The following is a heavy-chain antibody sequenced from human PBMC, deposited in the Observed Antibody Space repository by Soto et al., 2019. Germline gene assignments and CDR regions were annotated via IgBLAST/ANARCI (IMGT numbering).Heavy chain of an antibody. D-gene: IGHD3-10*01. Sequence: VSCKASGYTFTGYYMHWVRQAPGQGLEWMGWINPNSGGTNYAQKFQGRVTMTRDTSISTAYMELSRLRSDDTAVYYCARDSVLLWFGELPYWGQGTLVTVSS. CDR2: INPNSGGT. CDR1: GYTFTGYY. V-gene: IGHV1-2*02. CDR3: ARDSVLLWFGELPY. J-gene: IGHJ4*02.